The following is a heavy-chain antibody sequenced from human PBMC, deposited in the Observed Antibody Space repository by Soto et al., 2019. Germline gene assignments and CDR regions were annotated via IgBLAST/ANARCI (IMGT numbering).Heavy chain of an antibody. D-gene: IGHD1-1*01. V-gene: IGHV1-18*01. CDR3: ARVWVGTTFAYYYGMDV. CDR1: GYTFTTYG. Sequence: QVQLVQSGAEVKKPGASVKVSCKASGYTFTTYGINWVRQAPGQGLEWMGWISAYNGNTNYAQKLQGRVTMTTDTSTSKDYMELRSLRSDDTAVYYCARVWVGTTFAYYYGMDVWGQGTTVTVSS. CDR2: ISAYNGNT. J-gene: IGHJ6*02.